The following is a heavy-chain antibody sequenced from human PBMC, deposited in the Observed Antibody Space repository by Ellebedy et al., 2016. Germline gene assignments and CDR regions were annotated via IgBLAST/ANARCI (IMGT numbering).Heavy chain of an antibody. CDR3: ARDSVGLLWAQGYFDY. CDR2: ISSSSSTI. Sequence: GGSLRLSCAASGFTFSSYSMNWVRQAPGKGLEWVSYISSSSSTIYYADSVKGRFTISRDSAKNSLYLQMNSLRDEDTAVYYCARDSVGLLWAQGYFDYWGQGTLVTVSS. J-gene: IGHJ4*02. V-gene: IGHV3-48*02. D-gene: IGHD3-10*01. CDR1: GFTFSSYS.